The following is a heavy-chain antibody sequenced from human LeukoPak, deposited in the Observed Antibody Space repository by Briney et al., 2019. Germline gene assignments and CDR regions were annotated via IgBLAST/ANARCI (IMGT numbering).Heavy chain of an antibody. J-gene: IGHJ4*02. CDR1: GGSISSYY. CDR2: IYYSGST. Sequence: SETLSLTCAVSGGSISSYYWSWLRQPPGKGLEWIGYIYYSGSTNYNPSLKSRVTISVDTSKNQFSLKLSSVTAADTAVYYCARARSGALYDWGQGTLVTVSS. D-gene: IGHD2-15*01. CDR3: ARARSGALYD. V-gene: IGHV4-59*01.